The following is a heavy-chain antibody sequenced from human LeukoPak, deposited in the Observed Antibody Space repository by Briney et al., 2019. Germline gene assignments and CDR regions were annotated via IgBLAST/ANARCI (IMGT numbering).Heavy chain of an antibody. CDR1: GGSISSYY. CDR2: IYYSGST. D-gene: IGHD3-3*01. J-gene: IGHJ4*02. V-gene: IGHV4-59*05. Sequence: PSETLSLTCTVSGGSISSYYWSWIRQPPGKGLEWIGSIYYSGSTYYNPSLKSRVTISVDTSKNQFSLKLSSVTAADTAVYYCARAVPTKLRFLEWFPTFPFDYWGQGTLVTVSS. CDR3: ARAVPTKLRFLEWFPTFPFDY.